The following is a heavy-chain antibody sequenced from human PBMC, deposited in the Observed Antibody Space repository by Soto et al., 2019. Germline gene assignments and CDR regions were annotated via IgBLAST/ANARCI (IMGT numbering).Heavy chain of an antibody. J-gene: IGHJ1*01. CDR1: GGTFSSYT. D-gene: IGHD1-26*01. CDR2: IIPILGIA. Sequence: QVQLVQSGAEVKKPGSSVKVSCKTSGGTFSSYTISWVRQAPGRGLEWMGRIIPILGIANYAQKFQGRVTITADKYTSTAYMELSSLRSEDTAVYYCARDRNYGSSEYFQHWGQGTLVTVSS. V-gene: IGHV1-69*08. CDR3: ARDRNYGSSEYFQH.